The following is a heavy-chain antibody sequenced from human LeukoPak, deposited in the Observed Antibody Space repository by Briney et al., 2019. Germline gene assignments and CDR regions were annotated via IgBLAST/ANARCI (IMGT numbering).Heavy chain of an antibody. D-gene: IGHD3-10*01. J-gene: IGHJ6*03. V-gene: IGHV4-59*01. CDR3: ARVYDSGSQAYFYYMDV. CDR1: GGSIRGYY. Sequence: SETLSLTCTVSGGSIRGYYWSWIRQPPGKGLGWIGYIYSSGSTNYNPSLKSRVTMSVDTSKNQFSLKVNSVTAADTAVYYCARVYDSGSQAYFYYMDVWGKGTTVTISS. CDR2: IYSSGST.